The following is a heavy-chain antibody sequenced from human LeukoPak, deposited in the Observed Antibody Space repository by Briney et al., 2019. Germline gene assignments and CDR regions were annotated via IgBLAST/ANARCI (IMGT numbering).Heavy chain of an antibody. CDR3: ARAHMTTVTLGDY. D-gene: IGHD4-11*01. CDR2: INPNSGVT. V-gene: IGHV1-2*02. CDR1: GYTLTDYY. Sequence: ASVKGSCKASGYTLTDYYIHWVRQAPGQGLEWMGWINPNSGVTNYAQKFQGRVTLTRDTPISTAYMEVSRLRSDDTAVYYCARAHMTTVTLGDYWGQGSLVTVSS. J-gene: IGHJ4*02.